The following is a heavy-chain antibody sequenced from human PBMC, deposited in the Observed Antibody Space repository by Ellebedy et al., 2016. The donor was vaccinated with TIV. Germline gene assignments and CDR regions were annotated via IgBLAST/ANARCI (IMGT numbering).Heavy chain of an antibody. CDR1: GFTISNSP. V-gene: IGHV3-23*01. Sequence: GESLKISCAVSGFTISNSPISWVRQAPGKGLEWVSTIFDAGRRTIYANSVKGRFTLSGDNSRNTLYLQMDSLRADDTAVYYCAKEYKRNFHYDHWGQGTLVTVSS. CDR3: AKEYKRNFHYDH. D-gene: IGHD1-14*01. CDR2: IFDAGRRT. J-gene: IGHJ5*02.